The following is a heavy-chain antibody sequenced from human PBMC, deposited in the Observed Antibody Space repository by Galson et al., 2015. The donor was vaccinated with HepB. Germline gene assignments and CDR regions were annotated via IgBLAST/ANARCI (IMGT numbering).Heavy chain of an antibody. CDR1: GFTFSHCA. Sequence: SLRLSCAASGFTFSHCAMSWVRQVPGKGLEWVSAISASGSDTYYTDSVKGRFTISRDSSKNTLYLQMNSLRAEDTAVYYCAKHVVDTAMVSWAFFDSWGQGTLVTVSS. V-gene: IGHV3-23*01. CDR3: AKHVVDTAMVSWAFFDS. CDR2: ISASGSDT. D-gene: IGHD5-18*01. J-gene: IGHJ4*02.